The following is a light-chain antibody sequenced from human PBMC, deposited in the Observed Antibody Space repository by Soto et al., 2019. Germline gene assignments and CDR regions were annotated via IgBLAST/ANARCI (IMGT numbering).Light chain of an antibody. CDR2: GAS. Sequence: VSPGERSTLSCRASQSVSSNLAWYQQKPGQAPRLLIYGASTRATGIPARFSGSGSGTEFTLTISSLQSEDFAVYYCQQYKNWPPITFGQGTRLEI. CDR1: QSVSSN. V-gene: IGKV3-15*01. CDR3: QQYKNWPPIT. J-gene: IGKJ5*01.